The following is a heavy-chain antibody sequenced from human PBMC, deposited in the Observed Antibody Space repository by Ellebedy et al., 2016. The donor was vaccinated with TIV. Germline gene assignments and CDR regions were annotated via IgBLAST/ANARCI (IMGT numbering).Heavy chain of an antibody. CDR3: ARWGRDGYNPPYFDY. V-gene: IGHV4-39*02. CDR2: ISYSGTT. J-gene: IGHJ4*02. CDR1: GGSISGTYTSYY. D-gene: IGHD5-24*01. Sequence: GSLRLSXNVSGGSISGTYTSYYWGWIRQPPGKGLEWIGVISYSGTTYYSPSLKSRVTISVDTSKNHFSLDLYSVTAADTAVYYCARWGRDGYNPPYFDYWGQGTLVTVSS.